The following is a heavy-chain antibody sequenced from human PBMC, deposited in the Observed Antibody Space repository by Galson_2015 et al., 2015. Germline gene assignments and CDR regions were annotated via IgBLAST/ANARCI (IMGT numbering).Heavy chain of an antibody. CDR2: IYLGDSDT. Sequence: QSGAEVKKPGESLKISCKGSGYSFTSYWIGWVRQMPGKGLEWMGIIYLGDSDTRYSPSFQGQVTISADKSISTAYLQWSSLKASDTAMYYCARRDSPGDYDILTPPYDYWGQGTLVTVSS. V-gene: IGHV5-51*03. CDR1: GYSFTSYW. D-gene: IGHD3-9*01. J-gene: IGHJ4*02. CDR3: ARRDSPGDYDILTPPYDY.